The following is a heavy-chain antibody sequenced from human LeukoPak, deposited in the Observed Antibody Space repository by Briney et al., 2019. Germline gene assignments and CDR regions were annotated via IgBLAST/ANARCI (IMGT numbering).Heavy chain of an antibody. CDR1: GYIFTDYA. J-gene: IGHJ4*02. D-gene: IGHD2-21*02. CDR3: ARGRWSATTASYYLDF. Sequence: ASVKASCRASGYIFTDYASLWVRQAPGQKLEWLGWINAGNGNTKYSQNFQGRVTLTRDTSATTASMEMNSLRSEDTALYHCARGRWSATTASYYLDFWGLGTLVTVSS. CDR2: INAGNGNT. V-gene: IGHV1-3*01.